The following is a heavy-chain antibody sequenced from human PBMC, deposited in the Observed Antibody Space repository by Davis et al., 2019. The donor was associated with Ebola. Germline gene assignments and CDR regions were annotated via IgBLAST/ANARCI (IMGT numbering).Heavy chain of an antibody. V-gene: IGHV3-73*01. D-gene: IGHD3-10*02. CDR2: IRSKANSYAT. J-gene: IGHJ4*02. CDR1: GFTFSGSA. CDR3: ICSQQPFDY. Sequence: GESLKISCAASGFTFSGSAMHWVRQASGKGLEWVGRIRSKANSYATAYAAPVKGRFTISRDDSKNTAYLQMNSLKTEDTAVYYCICSQQPFDYWGQGTLVTVSS.